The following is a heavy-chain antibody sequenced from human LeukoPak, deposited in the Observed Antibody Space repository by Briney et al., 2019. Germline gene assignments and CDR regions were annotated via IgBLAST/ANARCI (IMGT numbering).Heavy chain of an antibody. V-gene: IGHV3-48*01. Sequence: GGSLRLSCAASGFTFSDYSMNWVRQAPGKGLEWVSYISSNTITIYYADSVKGRFTISRDNAKNSLYLQMNSLRAEDTAVYYCANSYYDFWSGYYFDYWGQGTLVTVSP. D-gene: IGHD3-3*01. J-gene: IGHJ4*02. CDR1: GFTFSDYS. CDR3: ANSYYDFWSGYYFDY. CDR2: ISSNTITI.